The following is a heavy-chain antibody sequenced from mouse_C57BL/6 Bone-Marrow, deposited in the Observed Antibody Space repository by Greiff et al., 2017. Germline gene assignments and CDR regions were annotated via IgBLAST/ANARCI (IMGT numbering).Heavy chain of an antibody. J-gene: IGHJ1*03. V-gene: IGHV1-72*01. Sequence: QVQLQQPGAELVKPGASVKLSCKASGYTFTSYWMHWVKQRPGRGLEWIGRIDPNSGGTKYNEKFKSKATMTVDKPSSTAYMPLSSLTSEDSAVYYCARNYYGSSYNWYFDVWGTGTTVTVSS. CDR3: ARNYYGSSYNWYFDV. CDR1: GYTFTSYW. CDR2: IDPNSGGT. D-gene: IGHD1-1*01.